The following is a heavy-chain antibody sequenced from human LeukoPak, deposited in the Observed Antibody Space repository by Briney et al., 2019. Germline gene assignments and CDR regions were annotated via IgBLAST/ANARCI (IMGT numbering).Heavy chain of an antibody. CDR1: GFTFDDYA. CDR2: ISGSGGST. D-gene: IGHD3-22*01. V-gene: IGHV3-23*01. Sequence: PGRSLRLSCAASGFTFDDYAMSWVRQAPGKGLEWVSAISGSGGSTYYADSVKGRFTISRDNSKNTLYLQMNSLRAEDTAVYYCAKDRRPTYYYDSSGYYFDYWGQGTLVTVSS. J-gene: IGHJ4*02. CDR3: AKDRRPTYYYDSSGYYFDY.